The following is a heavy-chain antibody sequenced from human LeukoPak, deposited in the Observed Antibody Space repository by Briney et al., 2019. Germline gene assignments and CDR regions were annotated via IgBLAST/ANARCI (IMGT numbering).Heavy chain of an antibody. CDR2: MNPNSGNT. CDR3: ARYRDRSGFYCSGGSCYPQIRGFDI. Sequence: ASVKVSCKASGGTFSSYAISWVRQATGQGPEWMGWMNPNSGNTGYAQKFQGRVTMTRNTSISSAYMELSSLRSEDTAVYYCARYRDRSGFYCSGGSCYPQIRGFDIWGQGTMVTVSS. D-gene: IGHD2-15*01. CDR1: GGTFSSYA. J-gene: IGHJ3*02. V-gene: IGHV1-8*02.